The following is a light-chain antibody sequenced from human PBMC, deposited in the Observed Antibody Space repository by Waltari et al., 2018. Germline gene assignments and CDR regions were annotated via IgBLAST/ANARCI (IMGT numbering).Light chain of an antibody. Sequence: EIVMTQSPATLSGSPGARATLSCRASQNVDSNLAWYQHKPGQAPRLLIYGASTRATDIPARFSGSGSGTEFTLTISSLQSEDFAIYYCQQYNNWPPEDTFGRGTKLEI. V-gene: IGKV3-15*01. CDR2: GAS. J-gene: IGKJ2*01. CDR3: QQYNNWPPEDT. CDR1: QNVDSN.